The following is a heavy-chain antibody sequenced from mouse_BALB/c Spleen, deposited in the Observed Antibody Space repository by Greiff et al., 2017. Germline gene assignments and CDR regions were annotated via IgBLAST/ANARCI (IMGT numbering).Heavy chain of an antibody. D-gene: IGHD2-4*01. CDR1: GFSLTSYG. CDR2: IWAGGST. Sequence: VQRVESGPGLVAPSQSLSITCTVSGFSLTSYGVHWVRQPPGKGLEWLGVIWAGGSTNYNSALMSRLSISKDNSKSQVFLKMNSLQTDDTAMYYCARDWDDYDWFAYWGQGTLVTVSA. J-gene: IGHJ3*01. CDR3: ARDWDDYDWFAY. V-gene: IGHV2-9*02.